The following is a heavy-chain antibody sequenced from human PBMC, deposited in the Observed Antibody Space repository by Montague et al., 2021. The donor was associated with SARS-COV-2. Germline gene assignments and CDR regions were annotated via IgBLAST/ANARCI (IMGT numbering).Heavy chain of an antibody. CDR3: ARSSGYCGGDCNSGIDY. CDR1: GLTFSSYA. CDR2: ISYDGSNK. D-gene: IGHD2-21*02. Sequence: SLRLSCAASGLTFSSYAMHWVRQAPGKGLEWVAVISYDGSNKYYADSVKGRFTISRDNSKNTLYLQMNSLRAEDTAVFYCARSSGYCGGDCNSGIDYWGQGTLVTVSS. J-gene: IGHJ4*02. V-gene: IGHV3-30*04.